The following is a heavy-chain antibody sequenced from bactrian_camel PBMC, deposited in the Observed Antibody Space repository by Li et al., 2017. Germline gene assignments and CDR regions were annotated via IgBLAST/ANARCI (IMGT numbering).Heavy chain of an antibody. Sequence: QVQLVESGGGSVQAGGSLRLSCTAYGFDLDDSDMGWYRQAPGHECEQVATLVNDGTAYYEDPVKGRLTISVDRAKVTAYLQMNSLKSEDAALYYCATDGDLVSTMPVYRYWGQGTQVTVS. CDR2: TLVNDGTA. J-gene: IGHJ4*01. D-gene: IGHD4*01. CDR3: ATDGDLVSTMPVYRY. V-gene: IGHV3S63*01. CDR1: GFDLDDSD.